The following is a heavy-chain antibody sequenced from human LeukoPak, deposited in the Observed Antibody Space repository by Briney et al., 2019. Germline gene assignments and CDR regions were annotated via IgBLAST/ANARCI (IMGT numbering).Heavy chain of an antibody. CDR3: TRSTGWYNYFDY. CDR1: GFTFSGSA. J-gene: IGHJ4*02. D-gene: IGHD6-19*01. CDR2: IRSKANSYAT. Sequence: PGGSLRLSCAASGFTFSGSAMHWVRQASGKGLEWVGRIRSKANSYATAYAASVKGRFTISRDDSKNTAYLQMNSLRAEDVALYYCTRSTGWYNYFDYWGQGALVTVSS. V-gene: IGHV3-73*01.